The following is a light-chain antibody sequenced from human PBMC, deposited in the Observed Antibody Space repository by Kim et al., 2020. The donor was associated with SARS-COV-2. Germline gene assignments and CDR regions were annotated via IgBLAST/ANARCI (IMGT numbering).Light chain of an antibody. J-gene: IGLJ1*01. Sequence: GESITIPCTGTTSDVGGYNSVSWYQQPPGTTPKLIIYDVNQRPSGLSNRLSGSKSGNTASLTISGLQSEDEADYHCCSYTGSDTYVFGTGTKVTVL. CDR3: CSYTGSDTYV. V-gene: IGLV2-14*04. CDR1: TSDVGGYNS. CDR2: DVN.